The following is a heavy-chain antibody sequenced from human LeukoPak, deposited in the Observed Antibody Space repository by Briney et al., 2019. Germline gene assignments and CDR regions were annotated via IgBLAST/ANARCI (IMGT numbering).Heavy chain of an antibody. D-gene: IGHD7-27*01. CDR2: INSDGSST. Sequence: PGGSLRLSCAASGFTFSSYAMTWVRQAPGKGLVWVSRINSDGSSTSYADSVKGRFTISRDNAKNTLYLQMNSLRAEDTAVYYCARDGFNPGDLHYYYYMDVRGKGTTVTVSS. CDR1: GFTFSSYA. J-gene: IGHJ6*03. V-gene: IGHV3-74*01. CDR3: ARDGFNPGDLHYYYYMDV.